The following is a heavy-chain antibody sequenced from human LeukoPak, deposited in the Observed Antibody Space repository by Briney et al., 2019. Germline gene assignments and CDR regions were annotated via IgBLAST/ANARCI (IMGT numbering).Heavy chain of an antibody. D-gene: IGHD6-13*01. CDR3: ARGSSRWYEGYFDY. J-gene: IGHJ4*02. CDR1: GCTFTSYD. Sequence: GASVKVSCKASGCTFTSYDINWVRQATGQGLEWMGWMNPNSGNTGYAQKFQGRVTITRNTSISTAYMELSSLRSDDTAVYYCARGSSRWYEGYFDYWGQGTLVTVSS. V-gene: IGHV1-8*03. CDR2: MNPNSGNT.